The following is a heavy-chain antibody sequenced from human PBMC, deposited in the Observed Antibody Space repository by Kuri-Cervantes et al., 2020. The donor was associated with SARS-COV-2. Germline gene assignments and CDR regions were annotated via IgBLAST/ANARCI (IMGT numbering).Heavy chain of an antibody. CDR3: ARDRGYDILTGYYSFDY. CDR2: INPNSGGT. D-gene: IGHD3-9*01. J-gene: IGHJ4*02. V-gene: IGHV1-2*02. CDR1: GYTFTGYY. Sequence: ASVKVSCKASGYTFTGYYIHWVRQAPGQGLEWMGWINPNSGGTNYAQKFQGRVTMTRDTSISTAYMELSRLRSDDTAVYYCARDRGYDILTGYYSFDYWGQGTLVTVSS.